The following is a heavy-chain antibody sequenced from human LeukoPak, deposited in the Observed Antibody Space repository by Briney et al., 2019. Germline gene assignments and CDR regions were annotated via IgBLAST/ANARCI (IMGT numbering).Heavy chain of an antibody. Sequence: SETLSLTCAVYGGSFSGYYWDWIRQPPGKGLEWIGEINHSGSTNYNPSLKSRVTISVDTSKNQFSLKLRSVTAADTAVYYCARGPPSTLVAYFDYWGQGTLVTVSS. CDR2: INHSGST. J-gene: IGHJ4*02. V-gene: IGHV4-34*01. CDR3: ARGPPSTLVAYFDY. D-gene: IGHD2-2*01. CDR1: GGSFSGYY.